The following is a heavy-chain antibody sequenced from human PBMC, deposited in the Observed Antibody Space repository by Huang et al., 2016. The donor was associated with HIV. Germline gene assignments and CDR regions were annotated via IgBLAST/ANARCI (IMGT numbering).Heavy chain of an antibody. CDR1: GFTFSSYG. CDR3: ARGPIRFLAWLLNFDY. J-gene: IGHJ4*02. D-gene: IGHD3-3*01. V-gene: IGHV3-30*03. CDR2: ISYDEDNK. Sequence: QILLIESGGGVVQPGRSLRLSCAAFGFTFSSYGMHWVRQAPGKGLDWVAVISYDEDNKYYADSVRGRFTISLDNSKNTLYLQMNSLRIEDTAVYYCARGPIRFLAWLLNFDYWGQGALVTVSS.